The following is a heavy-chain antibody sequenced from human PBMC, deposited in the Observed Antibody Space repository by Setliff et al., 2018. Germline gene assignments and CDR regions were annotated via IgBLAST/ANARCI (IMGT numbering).Heavy chain of an antibody. Sequence: PGGSLRLSCAASGFTFSSHALSWVRQAPGKGLQWVSAISGSGGSTYYADSVKGRFTISRDNSKNTIYLQMNSLRADDTAVYYCARDATYYYDTSGHYSDYFDYWAQGTLVTVSS. J-gene: IGHJ4*02. CDR3: ARDATYYYDTSGHYSDYFDY. CDR2: ISGSGGST. CDR1: GFTFSSHA. D-gene: IGHD3-22*01. V-gene: IGHV3-23*01.